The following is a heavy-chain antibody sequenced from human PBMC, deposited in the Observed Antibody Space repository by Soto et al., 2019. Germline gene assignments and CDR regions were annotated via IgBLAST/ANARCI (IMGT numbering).Heavy chain of an antibody. V-gene: IGHV4-34*01. D-gene: IGHD4-4*01. Sequence: SETLSLTCAVYGGSFSGYYWSWIRQPPGKGLEWIGEINHSGSTNYNPSLKSRVTISVDTSKNQFSLKLSSVTAADTAVYYCARGRDYTYRGFDYWGQGTLVTVSS. CDR2: INHSGST. J-gene: IGHJ4*02. CDR3: ARGRDYTYRGFDY. CDR1: GGSFSGYY.